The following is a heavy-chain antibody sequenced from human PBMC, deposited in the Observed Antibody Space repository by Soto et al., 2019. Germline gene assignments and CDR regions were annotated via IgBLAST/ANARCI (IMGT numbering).Heavy chain of an antibody. CDR2: IFYSGST. CDR1: GGSISNYY. V-gene: IGHV4-59*01. CDR3: AKDSGYNYGYFRWFDP. D-gene: IGHD5-18*01. Sequence: SETLSLTCTVSGGSISNYYWSWNRQPPGRGLEWIGHIFYSGSTNYNPALKSRVTISVDTSKSQFSLKLSSVTAADTAVYYCAKDSGYNYGYFRWFDPWGQGTLVTVS. J-gene: IGHJ5*02.